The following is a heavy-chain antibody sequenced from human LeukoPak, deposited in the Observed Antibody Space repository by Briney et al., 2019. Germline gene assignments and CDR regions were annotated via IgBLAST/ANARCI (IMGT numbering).Heavy chain of an antibody. CDR2: IIPIFGTA. J-gene: IGHJ4*02. V-gene: IGHV1-69*13. Sequence: GASVKVSCKASGATYSTFGFSWERLAPGQGLEWMGGIIPIFGTAHYAQKFQGRVTITADESTTTAYMELTSLTSEDTAVYYCARSSRTRSYTYGYLAYWGQGTLVTVSS. CDR3: ARSSRTRSYTYGYLAY. CDR1: GATYSTFG. D-gene: IGHD5-18*01.